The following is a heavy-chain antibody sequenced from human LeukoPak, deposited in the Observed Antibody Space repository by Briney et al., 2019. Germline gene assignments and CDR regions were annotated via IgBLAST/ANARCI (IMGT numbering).Heavy chain of an antibody. J-gene: IGHJ4*02. V-gene: IGHV3-23*01. D-gene: IGHD7-27*01. CDR2: ISGSGGNT. CDR3: AKAANWGSFDY. CDR1: GFTFSSYG. Sequence: GGTLRLSCAASGFTFSSYGMSWARQAPGKGLEWVSAISGSGGNTYYADSVKGRFTISRDNSKNTLYLQMNSLRAEDTAVYYCAKAANWGSFDYWGQGTLVTVSS.